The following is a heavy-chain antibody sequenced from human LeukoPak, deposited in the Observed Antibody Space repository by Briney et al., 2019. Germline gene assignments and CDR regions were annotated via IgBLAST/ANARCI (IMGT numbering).Heavy chain of an antibody. V-gene: IGHV1-46*01. Sequence: ASVKVSCKASGYTFTSYYMHWVRQAPGQGLEWMGIINPSGGSISYAQKFQGRVTMTRDTSTSTVYMELSSLRSEDTAVYYCAWAPCSTSCSYYYYYGMDVWGQGTTVTVSS. J-gene: IGHJ6*02. CDR3: AWAPCSTSCSYYYYYGMDV. CDR2: INPSGGSI. D-gene: IGHD2-2*01. CDR1: GYTFTSYY.